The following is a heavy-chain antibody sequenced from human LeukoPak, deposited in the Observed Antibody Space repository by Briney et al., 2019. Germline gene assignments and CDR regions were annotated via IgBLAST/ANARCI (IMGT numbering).Heavy chain of an antibody. CDR3: ARDLSNSGAFDI. Sequence: ASETLSLTCTVSGGSISSYYWSWIRQPPGKGLEWIGYIYYSGSTNYNPSLKSRVTISVDTSKNQFSLKLSSVTAADTAVYYCARDLSNSGAFDIWGQGTMVTVSS. CDR2: IYYSGST. V-gene: IGHV4-59*01. J-gene: IGHJ3*02. CDR1: GGSISSYY. D-gene: IGHD4-11*01.